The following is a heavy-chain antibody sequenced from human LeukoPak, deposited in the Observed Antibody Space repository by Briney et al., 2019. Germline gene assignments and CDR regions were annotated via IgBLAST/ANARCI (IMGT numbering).Heavy chain of an antibody. CDR3: ARDLGYYYDPQGPRHDAFDI. CDR2: INPNSGGT. CDR1: GYTFTGYY. V-gene: IGHV1-2*02. J-gene: IGHJ3*02. Sequence: GASVKVSCKASGYTFTGYYMHWVRQAPRQGLEWMGWINPNSGGTDYAQKFQGRVTLTSDTSITTAYMDLSRLRSDDTAVYYCARDLGYYYDPQGPRHDAFDIWGQGTMVTVSS. D-gene: IGHD3-22*01.